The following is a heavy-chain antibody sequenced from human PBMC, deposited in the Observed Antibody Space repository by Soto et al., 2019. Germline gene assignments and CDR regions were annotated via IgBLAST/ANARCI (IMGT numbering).Heavy chain of an antibody. CDR3: ARGGALSTSWYWGDGLES. J-gene: IGHJ4*02. CDR2: IIPVFGTP. CDR1: GYSFSSHA. D-gene: IGHD6-13*01. V-gene: IGHV1-69*06. Sequence: QVQLEQSGSEVKKSGSSVKVSCKASGYSFSSHAITWVRQAPGQGLEWMGGIIPVFGTPSYAQKFQGRVTIYADKSPNTSYLELRSLRSEDTAVYYCARGGALSTSWYWGDGLESWGQGTQGTVSS.